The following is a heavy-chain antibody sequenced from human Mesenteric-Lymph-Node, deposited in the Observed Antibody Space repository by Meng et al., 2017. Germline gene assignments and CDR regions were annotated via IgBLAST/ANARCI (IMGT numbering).Heavy chain of an antibody. V-gene: IGHV4-39*07. D-gene: IGHD6-19*01. CDR2: IYYSGST. Sequence: SETLSLTCTVSGGSISSSSYYWGWIRQPPGKGLEWIGSIYYSGSTNYNPSLKSRVTISVDTSKNQFSLKLSSVTAADTAVYYCARDGSYSSGWYYFDYWGQGTLVTVSS. CDR3: ARDGSYSSGWYYFDY. J-gene: IGHJ4*02. CDR1: GGSISSSSYY.